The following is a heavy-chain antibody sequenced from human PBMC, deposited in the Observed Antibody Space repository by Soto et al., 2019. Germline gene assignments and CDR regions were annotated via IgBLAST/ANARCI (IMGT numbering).Heavy chain of an antibody. D-gene: IGHD4-17*01. J-gene: IGHJ4*02. CDR1: GGSISSGGYY. CDR2: IYYSGST. Sequence: QVQLQESGPGLVKPSQTLSLTCTVSGGSISSGGYYWSWIRQHPGKGLEWIGYIYYSGSTYYNPSLKGRVTISVDTSKTQFSLKLSSVTAADTAVYYCARNSTGYGDYYFDYWGQGTLVTVSS. CDR3: ARNSTGYGDYYFDY. V-gene: IGHV4-31*03.